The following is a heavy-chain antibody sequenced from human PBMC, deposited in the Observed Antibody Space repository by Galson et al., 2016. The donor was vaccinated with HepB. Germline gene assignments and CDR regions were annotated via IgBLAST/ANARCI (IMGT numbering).Heavy chain of an antibody. J-gene: IGHJ4*02. CDR2: TYYRSSWHY. CDR1: GDSVSNDNAG. D-gene: IGHD7-27*01. CDR3: ARSYLLGRGFGW. V-gene: IGHV6-1*01. Sequence: CAISGDSVSNDNAGWYRIRQSPSRGLECLGRTYYRSSWHYDYAESVKSRMTINPDTSKNQFSLQLSSVTPDDTAVYYCARSYLLGRGFGWWGQGTLVTVSS.